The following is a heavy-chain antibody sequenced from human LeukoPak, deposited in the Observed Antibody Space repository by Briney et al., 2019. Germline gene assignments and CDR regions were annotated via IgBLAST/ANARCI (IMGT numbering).Heavy chain of an antibody. V-gene: IGHV4-39*01. CDR3: ASPSKLVVSRGGFDI. CDR1: GGSSSDTTYY. Sequence: SETLSLICTVTGGSSSDTTYYWAWIRQPPGKGLEWIGSIYFSETKYNPSLKSRITISGDTSKNQFSLELSSVTAADTAVYYCASPSKLVVSRGGFDIWGQGTMVTVSA. D-gene: IGHD2-15*01. J-gene: IGHJ3*02. CDR2: IYFSET.